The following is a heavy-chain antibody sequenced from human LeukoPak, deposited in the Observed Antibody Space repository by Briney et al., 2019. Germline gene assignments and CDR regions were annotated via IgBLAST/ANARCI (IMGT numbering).Heavy chain of an antibody. D-gene: IGHD3-16*01. J-gene: IGHJ6*02. CDR1: GFTFSSYA. Sequence: GGSLRLSCAASGFTFSSYAMNWVRQAPGKGLEWVSVSSGSGNSYYADSVKGRFTISRDNSKNTLYLHMNSLRAEDTAVYYCAKAGVPWGGMDVWGQGTTVTVSS. CDR3: AKAGVPWGGMDV. CDR2: SSGSGNS. V-gene: IGHV3-23*01.